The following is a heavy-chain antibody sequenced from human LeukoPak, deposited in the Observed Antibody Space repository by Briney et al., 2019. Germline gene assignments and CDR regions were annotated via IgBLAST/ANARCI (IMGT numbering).Heavy chain of an antibody. CDR2: ISGSGDST. CDR3: AKPGYAGYSTSWYPIDY. V-gene: IGHV3-23*01. D-gene: IGHD6-13*01. J-gene: IGHJ4*02. CDR1: GFTFSNYT. Sequence: GGSLRLSCAVSGFTFSNYTMNWVRQAPGKGLEWVSSISGSGDSTYYADSVKGRFTISRDNSKKTLYLQINSLRPEDTAISYCAKPGYAGYSTSWYPIDYWGQGTLVTVSS.